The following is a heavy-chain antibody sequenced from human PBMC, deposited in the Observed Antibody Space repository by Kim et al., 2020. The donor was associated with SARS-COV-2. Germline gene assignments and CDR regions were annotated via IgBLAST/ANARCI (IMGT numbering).Heavy chain of an antibody. Sequence: ASVKVSCKASGYTFTSHGLNWVRQAPGQGLEWVGWISTNSDTTNYAQKFQGRVTMTTDTSTSTVYMELRTLRSDDTAVYYCARDFLTGYNFGMDVWGQGTTVIVSS. CDR1: GYTFTSHG. J-gene: IGHJ6*02. D-gene: IGHD3-9*01. CDR3: ARDFLTGYNFGMDV. CDR2: ISTNSDTT. V-gene: IGHV1-18*01.